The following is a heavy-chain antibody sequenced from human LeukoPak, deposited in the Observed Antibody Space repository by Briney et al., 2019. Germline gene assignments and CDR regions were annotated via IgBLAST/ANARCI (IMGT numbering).Heavy chain of an antibody. CDR2: INWNGGST. CDR1: GFTFDDYG. J-gene: IGHJ3*02. CDR3: ARDILIGYCSSVSCYGAFDI. V-gene: IGHV3-20*04. D-gene: IGHD2-2*01. Sequence: PGGSLRLSCEASGFTFDDYGLSWVRQAPGMGLEWVSAINWNGGSTGYADSVKGRFTIYRDNAKNSLYLQMNSLRAEDTALYYCARDILIGYCSSVSCYGAFDIWGQGTMVTVSS.